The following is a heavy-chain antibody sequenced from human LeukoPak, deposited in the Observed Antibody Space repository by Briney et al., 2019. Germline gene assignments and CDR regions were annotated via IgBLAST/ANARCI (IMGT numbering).Heavy chain of an antibody. CDR3: VRDRSARYFDF. D-gene: IGHD3-3*01. CDR1: GFTFRNHG. Sequence: GGSLRLSCAASGFTFRNHGMYWVRQAPGKGLEWVAIIWYDGSNQYYGDSVKGRFTISRDNSKNMLYLQMNSLRAEDTALYHCVRDRSARYFDFWGRGTLVTVSS. J-gene: IGHJ2*01. V-gene: IGHV3-33*01. CDR2: IWYDGSNQ.